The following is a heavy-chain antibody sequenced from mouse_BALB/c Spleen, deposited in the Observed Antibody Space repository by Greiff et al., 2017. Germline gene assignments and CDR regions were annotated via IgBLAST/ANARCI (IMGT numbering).Heavy chain of an antibody. V-gene: IGHV1-7*01. J-gene: IGHJ4*01. CDR1: GYTFTSYW. CDR2: INPSTGYT. CDR3: AREVFLDYYAMDY. Sequence: QVQLQQSGAELAKPGASVKMSCKASGYTFTSYWMHWVKQRPGQGLEWIGYINPSTGYTEYNQKFKDKATLTADKSSSTAYMQLSSLTSEDSAVYYCAREVFLDYYAMDYWGQGTSVTVSS.